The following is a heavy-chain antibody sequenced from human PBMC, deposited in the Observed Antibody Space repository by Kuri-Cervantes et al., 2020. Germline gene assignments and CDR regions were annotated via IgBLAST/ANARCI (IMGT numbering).Heavy chain of an antibody. V-gene: IGHV4-4*07. CDR3: ARDGLPTYYYDSSGYYYFDY. CDR1: GGSISSYY. J-gene: IGHJ4*02. D-gene: IGHD3-22*01. Sequence: GSLRLSCTVSGGSISSYYWSWIRQPAGKGLEWIGRIYTSGSTNYNPSLKSRVTMSVDTSKNQFSLKLSSVTAADTAVYYCARDGLPTYYYDSSGYYYFDYWGQGTLVTVSS. CDR2: IYTSGST.